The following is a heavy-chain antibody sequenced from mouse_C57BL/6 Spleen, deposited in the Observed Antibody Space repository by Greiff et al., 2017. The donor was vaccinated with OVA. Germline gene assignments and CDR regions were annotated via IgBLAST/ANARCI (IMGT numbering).Heavy chain of an antibody. CDR3: ARDGSNGGFAY. CDR2: ISYDGSN. CDR1: GYSITSGYY. V-gene: IGHV3-6*01. Sequence: DVQLVESGPGLVKPSQSLSLTCSVTGYSITSGYYWNWIRQFPGNKLEWMGYISYDGSNNYNPSLKNRISITRDTSKNQFFLKLNSVTTEDTATYYCARDGSNGGFAYWGQGTLVTVSA. J-gene: IGHJ3*01.